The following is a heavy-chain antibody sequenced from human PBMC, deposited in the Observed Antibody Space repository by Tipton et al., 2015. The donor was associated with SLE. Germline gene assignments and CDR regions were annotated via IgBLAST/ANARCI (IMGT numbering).Heavy chain of an antibody. Sequence: QSGPEVKKPGSSVKVSCKASGGTFSGYAISWVRQAPGQGLEWMGGIIPIFGTANYAQKFQGRVTITADESTSTAYMELSSLRFEDTAVYYCAKSGPFRPRSWFREFYLDYWGQGTLVTVSS. J-gene: IGHJ4*02. D-gene: IGHD3-10*01. V-gene: IGHV1-69*01. CDR3: AKSGPFRPRSWFREFYLDY. CDR1: GGTFSGYA. CDR2: IIPIFGTA.